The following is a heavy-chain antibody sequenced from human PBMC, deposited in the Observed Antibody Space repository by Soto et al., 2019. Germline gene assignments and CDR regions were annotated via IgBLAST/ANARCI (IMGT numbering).Heavy chain of an antibody. CDR2: ISSRGSSI. D-gene: IGHD3-3*01. CDR3: ARGYYDLWSGYYISPYGMDV. Sequence: PXGSLRLSCAVSGFTFSDYYMSWIRQAPGKGLEWVSYISSRGSSIYYADSVKGRFTISRDNAKNSLYLQMNGLRAEDTAVYYCARGYYDLWSGYYISPYGMDVWGQGTTVTVSS. V-gene: IGHV3-11*01. J-gene: IGHJ6*02. CDR1: GFTFSDYY.